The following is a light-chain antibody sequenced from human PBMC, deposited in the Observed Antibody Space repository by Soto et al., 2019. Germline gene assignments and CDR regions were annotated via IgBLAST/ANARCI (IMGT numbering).Light chain of an antibody. J-gene: IGLJ3*02. CDR2: RNN. CDR1: SSNVGSKY. Sequence: QSALTQPPSASGTPGQRVSISCSGSSSNVGSKYVYWYQQLPGTAPKLLIYRNNQRPSGVPDRFSGSKSGTSASLAISGLRSEDEADYYCAAWDDSLSGVMFGGGTKLTVL. V-gene: IGLV1-47*01. CDR3: AAWDDSLSGVM.